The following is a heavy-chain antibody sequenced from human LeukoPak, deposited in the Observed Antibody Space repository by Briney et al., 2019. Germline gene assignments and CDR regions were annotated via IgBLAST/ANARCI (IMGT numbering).Heavy chain of an antibody. J-gene: IGHJ3*02. Sequence: GGSLRLSCAASGFTFSSYWMSWVRQAPGKGLEWVANIKQDGSEKYYVDSVKGRFTISRDNAKNSLYLQMNSLRAEDTAVYYCARDLDFWSAHPPSENAFDIWGQGTMVTVSS. CDR2: IKQDGSEK. CDR1: GFTFSSYW. V-gene: IGHV3-7*01. D-gene: IGHD3-3*01. CDR3: ARDLDFWSAHPPSENAFDI.